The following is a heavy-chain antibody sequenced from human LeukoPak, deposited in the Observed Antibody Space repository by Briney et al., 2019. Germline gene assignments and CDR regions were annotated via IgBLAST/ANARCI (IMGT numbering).Heavy chain of an antibody. Sequence: GGSLRLSCAASGFTFSSCVMHWARQAPGKGLEWVAVISYDGSNKYYADSVKGRFTISRDNSKNTLYLEMNSLRDEDTAVYYCAKQSTVADYWGQGTLVTVSS. J-gene: IGHJ4*02. CDR2: ISYDGSNK. CDR3: AKQSTVADY. CDR1: GFTFSSCV. D-gene: IGHD1-26*01. V-gene: IGHV3-30*18.